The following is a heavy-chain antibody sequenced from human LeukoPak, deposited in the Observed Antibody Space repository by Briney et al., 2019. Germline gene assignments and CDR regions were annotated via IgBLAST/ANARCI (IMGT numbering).Heavy chain of an antibody. Sequence: GGSLRLSCAPSGFTFSNYDMHWARQAPGKGLEWVSAISSSSSYIYYADSIKGRFTISRDNAENSLYLQMNSLRAVDTAVYFCARGEEKATITALDSWGQGTLVTVSS. V-gene: IGHV3-21*01. D-gene: IGHD5-24*01. CDR2: ISSSSSYI. CDR1: GFTFSNYD. J-gene: IGHJ4*02. CDR3: ARGEEKATITALDS.